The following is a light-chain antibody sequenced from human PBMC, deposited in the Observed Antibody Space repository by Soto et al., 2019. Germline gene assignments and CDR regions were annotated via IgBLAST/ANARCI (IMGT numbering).Light chain of an antibody. Sequence: DIQMTQSPSSLSASIGDRVTITCRVSQNIRSYLNWYQQKPGKAPKLLIYSASTLQSGVPSRFSGSGSGTGFTLTISALQPEDFGSYYCQQAYISLLSFGGGTKIEIK. V-gene: IGKV1-39*01. CDR3: QQAYISLLS. J-gene: IGKJ4*01. CDR2: SAS. CDR1: QNIRSY.